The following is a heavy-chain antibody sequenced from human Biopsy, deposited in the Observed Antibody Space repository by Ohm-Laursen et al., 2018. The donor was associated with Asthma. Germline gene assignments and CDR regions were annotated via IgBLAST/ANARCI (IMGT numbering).Heavy chain of an antibody. Sequence: SLRLSCAASGFTFDDYAMHWVRQATGKGLEWVSGISWNSGSIGYADSVKGRFTISRDNAKNSLYLQMNSLRAEDTALYYCAKGEWELLEANFDYWGQGTLVTVSS. CDR1: GFTFDDYA. J-gene: IGHJ4*02. CDR2: ISWNSGSI. D-gene: IGHD1-26*01. CDR3: AKGEWELLEANFDY. V-gene: IGHV3-9*01.